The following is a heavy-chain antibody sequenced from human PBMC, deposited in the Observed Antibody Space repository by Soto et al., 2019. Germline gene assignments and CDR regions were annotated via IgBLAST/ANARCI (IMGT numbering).Heavy chain of an antibody. CDR1: GFTFSTYA. D-gene: IGHD3-16*01. Sequence: EVQLLESGGRLVQRGGSLRLSCATSGFTFSTYAMSWVRQAPGKGLEWVSAISGSGDSTYYADSVKGRFTISRDNSKNTLYLQMTTLRAEDTALYHCAKDHWGSYLGQGTLVTVSS. CDR3: AKDHWGSY. V-gene: IGHV3-23*01. J-gene: IGHJ4*02. CDR2: ISGSGDST.